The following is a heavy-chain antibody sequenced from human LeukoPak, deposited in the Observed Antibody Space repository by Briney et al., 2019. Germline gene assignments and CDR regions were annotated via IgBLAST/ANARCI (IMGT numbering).Heavy chain of an antibody. V-gene: IGHV3-9*01. CDR2: ISWNSGSI. Sequence: PGRSLRLSCAASGFTFDDYAMHWVRQAPGKGLEWVSSISWNSGSIDYADSVKGRFTISRDNAKNSLYLQMNSLRTEDTALYYCVKDPGSGYNYPAGYFDYWGQGTLVTVSS. J-gene: IGHJ4*02. CDR3: VKDPGSGYNYPAGYFDY. D-gene: IGHD3-22*01. CDR1: GFTFDDYA.